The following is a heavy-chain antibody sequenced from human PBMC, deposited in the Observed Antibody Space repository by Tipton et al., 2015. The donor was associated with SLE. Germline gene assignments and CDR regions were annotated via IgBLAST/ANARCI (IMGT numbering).Heavy chain of an antibody. Sequence: GSLRLSCAASGFTFSSYSMNWVRQAPGKGLVWVSRINSDGSSTSYADSVKGRFTISRDNAKNTLYLQMNSLRAEDTAVYYCARDVRQWLALYWYFDLWGRGTLVTVSS. CDR3: ARDVRQWLALYWYFDL. CDR1: GFTFSSYS. V-gene: IGHV3-74*01. D-gene: IGHD6-19*01. CDR2: INSDGSST. J-gene: IGHJ2*01.